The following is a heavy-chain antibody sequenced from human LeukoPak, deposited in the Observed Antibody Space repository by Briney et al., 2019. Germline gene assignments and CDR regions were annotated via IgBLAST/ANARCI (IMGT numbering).Heavy chain of an antibody. CDR1: GGSISSYY. CDR2: IYTSGST. D-gene: IGHD3-22*01. V-gene: IGHV4-4*07. Sequence: SETLSLTCTVSGGSISSYYWSWVRQPAGKGLEWIGPIYTSGSTNYNPSLKSRVTMSVDTSKNQFSLKLSSVTAADTAVYYCARVFTAYYYDSSGSLATDAFDIWGQGTMVTVSS. CDR3: ARVFTAYYYDSSGSLATDAFDI. J-gene: IGHJ3*02.